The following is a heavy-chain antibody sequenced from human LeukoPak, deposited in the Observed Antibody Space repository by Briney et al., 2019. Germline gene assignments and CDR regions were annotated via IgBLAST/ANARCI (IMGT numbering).Heavy chain of an antibody. D-gene: IGHD6-13*01. V-gene: IGHV1-18*01. CDR2: ISAYNGNT. CDR3: ARDFYSSSWYGGDYYYGMDV. Sequence: ASVKVSCKASGHTFTSYGISWVRQAPGQALAWMDWISAYNGNTNYAQKLQGRVTMTTDTSTSTAYMELRSLRSDDTAVYYCARDFYSSSWYGGDYYYGMDVWGQGTTVTVSS. CDR1: GHTFTSYG. J-gene: IGHJ6*02.